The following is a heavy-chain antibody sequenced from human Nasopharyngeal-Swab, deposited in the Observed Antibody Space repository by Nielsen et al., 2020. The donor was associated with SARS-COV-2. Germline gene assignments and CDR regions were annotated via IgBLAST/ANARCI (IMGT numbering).Heavy chain of an antibody. CDR1: GFTFSSYA. J-gene: IGHJ3*02. Sequence: GESMKISSAASGFTFSSYAMSWGRQAPGKGQEGGAAISGSGGSTYYADSVKGRFTISRDNSKNTLYLQMNSLRAEDTAVYYCAKDTYYDSSGYFLFGYAFDIWGQGTMVTVSS. CDR2: ISGSGGST. V-gene: IGHV3-23*01. D-gene: IGHD3-22*01. CDR3: AKDTYYDSSGYFLFGYAFDI.